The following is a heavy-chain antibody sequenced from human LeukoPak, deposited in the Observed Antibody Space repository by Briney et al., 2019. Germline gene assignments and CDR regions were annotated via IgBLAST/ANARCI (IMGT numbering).Heavy chain of an antibody. J-gene: IGHJ3*02. V-gene: IGHV4-31*11. D-gene: IGHD5-12*01. CDR1: GGSISSGGYY. Sequence: SQTLSLTCAVSGGSISSGGYYWSWIRQHPGKGLEWIGYIYYSGSTYYNPSLKSRVTISVDTSKNQFSLKLSSVTAADTAVYYCARVVDKRDAFDIWGQGTMVTVSS. CDR2: IYYSGST. CDR3: ARVVDKRDAFDI.